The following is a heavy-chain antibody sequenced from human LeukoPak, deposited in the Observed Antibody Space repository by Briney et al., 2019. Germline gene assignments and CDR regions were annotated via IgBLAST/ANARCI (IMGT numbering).Heavy chain of an antibody. Sequence: SETVYLTCAVYVGAFSGHYCGWIRQPPWKGLEWIGEINHSGSTNYSPSLKSRVSISVATSKNQFSLKLSSVSAADTAVYYCALSLEWSSKYGYWGQGTLVTVSS. V-gene: IGHV4-34*01. D-gene: IGHD3-3*01. J-gene: IGHJ4*02. CDR3: ALSLEWSSKYGY. CDR1: VGAFSGHY. CDR2: INHSGST.